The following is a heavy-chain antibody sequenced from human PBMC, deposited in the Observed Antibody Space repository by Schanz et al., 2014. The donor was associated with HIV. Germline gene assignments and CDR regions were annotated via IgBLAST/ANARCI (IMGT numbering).Heavy chain of an antibody. CDR3: ARGESSAWPPPRDY. J-gene: IGHJ4*02. CDR1: GYTFTNYA. Sequence: QIQLVQSGAEVKKPGASVKVSCEASGYTFTNYAISWVRQAPGQGLEWMGWISAYNGNTNYAQKLQGRVTMTTDTSTSTAYMELRSLRIDDTAVYYCARGESSAWPPPRDYWGQGTLVTVSS. CDR2: ISAYNGNT. D-gene: IGHD6-25*01. V-gene: IGHV1-18*01.